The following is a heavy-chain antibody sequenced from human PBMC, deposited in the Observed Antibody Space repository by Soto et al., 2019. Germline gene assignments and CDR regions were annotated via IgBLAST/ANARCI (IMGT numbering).Heavy chain of an antibody. CDR1: GSTFSNYA. J-gene: IGHJ4*02. D-gene: IGHD3-16*01. Sequence: VQLVESGGGVVQPGMSLRLSCAASGSTFSNYAMHWVRQAPGKGPEWVAVIWYDGSNKYYGESVKGRFSISRDNSKNTLYLDINSLRTEDTAVYYCARDGGSHGPSYFDSWCQGSLVIVSS. CDR3: ARDGGSHGPSYFDS. CDR2: IWYDGSNK. V-gene: IGHV3-33*01.